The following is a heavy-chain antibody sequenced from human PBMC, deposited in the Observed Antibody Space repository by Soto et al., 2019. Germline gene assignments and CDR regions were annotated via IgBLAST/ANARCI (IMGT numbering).Heavy chain of an antibody. CDR1: GFTVTSHY. J-gene: IGHJ4*02. CDR3: ARDLYFDY. Sequence: EVQLVESGGGLVQPGGSLRLSCAASGFTVTSHYMSWVRQAPGKGLEWVSVIYSGGSTYYAVSVNGRFTISRDNSKNTLYLQMNSLRAEDTAVYYCARDLYFDYWGQGTLVTVSS. CDR2: IYSGGST. V-gene: IGHV3-66*01.